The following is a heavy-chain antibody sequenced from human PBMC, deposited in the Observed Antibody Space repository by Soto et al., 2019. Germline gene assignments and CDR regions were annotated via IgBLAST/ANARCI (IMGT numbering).Heavy chain of an antibody. CDR2: IKHDGTEK. CDR1: GFTFRSYW. Sequence: PGGSLRLSCAASGFTFRSYWMSWVRQAPGKGLEWVANIKHDGTEKYYVDSVKGRFTISRDNAKNSLYLQMNSLRAEDTALYYCARDDQVFSDYWGQGTQVTVSS. CDR3: ARDDQVFSDY. D-gene: IGHD2-21*01. J-gene: IGHJ4*02. V-gene: IGHV3-7*01.